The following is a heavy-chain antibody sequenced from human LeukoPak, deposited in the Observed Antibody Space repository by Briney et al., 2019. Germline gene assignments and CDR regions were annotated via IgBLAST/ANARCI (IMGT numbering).Heavy chain of an antibody. J-gene: IGHJ4*02. D-gene: IGHD5-12*01. Sequence: SETLSLTCAVYGGSFSGYYWSWIRQPPGKGLEWIGEINHSGSTNYNPSLKSRVTISVDTSKNQFSLKLSSVTAADTAVYYCARERGGRGYGGYGYYFDYWGQGTLVTVSS. CDR2: INHSGST. CDR1: GGSFSGYY. V-gene: IGHV4-34*01. CDR3: ARERGGRGYGGYGYYFDY.